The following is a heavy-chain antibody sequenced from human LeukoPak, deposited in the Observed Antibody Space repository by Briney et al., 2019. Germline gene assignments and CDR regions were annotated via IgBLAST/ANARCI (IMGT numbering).Heavy chain of an antibody. J-gene: IGHJ4*02. D-gene: IGHD1-26*01. CDR3: ARDGWEYYFDY. Sequence: GGSLRLSCAASGFTFSSYGMHWVRQAPGKGLEWVAVIWYDGSNKYYADSVKGRFTISRDNSKNTLYLQMNSLRAEDTAVYYCARDGWEYYFDYWGQGTLVTVSS. CDR2: IWYDGSNK. CDR1: GFTFSSYG. V-gene: IGHV3-33*01.